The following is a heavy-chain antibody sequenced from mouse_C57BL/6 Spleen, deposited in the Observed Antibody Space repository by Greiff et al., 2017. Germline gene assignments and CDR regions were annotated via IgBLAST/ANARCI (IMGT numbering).Heavy chain of an antibody. CDR2: IYPGDGDT. D-gene: IGHD4-1*01. V-gene: IGHV1-82*01. CDR1: GYAFSSSW. Sequence: VQGVESGPELVKPGASVKISCKASGYAFSSSWMNWVKQRPGKGLEWIGRIYPGDGDTNYNGKFKGKATLTADKSSSTAYMELSSLTSEDSAVYFCARLNWDGYWGQGTTLTVSS. J-gene: IGHJ2*01. CDR3: ARLNWDGY.